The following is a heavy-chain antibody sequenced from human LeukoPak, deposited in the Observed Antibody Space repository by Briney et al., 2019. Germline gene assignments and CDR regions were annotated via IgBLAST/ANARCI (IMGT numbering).Heavy chain of an antibody. D-gene: IGHD2-2*01. J-gene: IGHJ4*01. V-gene: IGHV3-23*01. Sequence: GGSLRLSCAASGFTFSGYGMSWVRQAPGKGLQWVSGIDGSGGSTYYGDSVKGRFTISRDNSENTLYLQMNSLRAEDTAAYYCAKCGYGRRTSCSFFDYWGHGTLV. CDR3: AKCGYGRRTSCSFFDY. CDR2: IDGSGGST. CDR1: GFTFSGYG.